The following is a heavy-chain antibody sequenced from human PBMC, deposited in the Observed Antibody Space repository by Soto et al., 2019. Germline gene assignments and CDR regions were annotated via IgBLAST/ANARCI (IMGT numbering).Heavy chain of an antibody. CDR2: ISGSGGST. CDR3: AKEKTYSSGWDGMDV. V-gene: IGHV3-23*01. D-gene: IGHD6-19*01. Sequence: EVQLLESGGGLVQPGGSLRLSCAASGFTFRSYAMSWVRQAPGKGLEWVSAISGSGGSTYYADSVKGRFTISRDNSKNTLYVQMNSLRAEDTAVYYCAKEKTYSSGWDGMDVGGQGTTVTVSS. CDR1: GFTFRSYA. J-gene: IGHJ6*02.